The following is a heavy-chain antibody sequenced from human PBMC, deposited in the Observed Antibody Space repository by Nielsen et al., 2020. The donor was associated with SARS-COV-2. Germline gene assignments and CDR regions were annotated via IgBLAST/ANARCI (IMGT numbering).Heavy chain of an antibody. CDR1: GFTFSSYE. Sequence: GGSLRLSCSASGFTFSSYEMNWGRQAPGKGLEWVSYISSSGSTIYYADSVKGRFTISRDNAKNSLYLQMNSLRAEDTAVYYCARPFSGYSYGYYFDYWGQGTLVTVSS. D-gene: IGHD5-18*01. CDR3: ARPFSGYSYGYYFDY. V-gene: IGHV3-48*03. CDR2: ISSSGSTI. J-gene: IGHJ4*02.